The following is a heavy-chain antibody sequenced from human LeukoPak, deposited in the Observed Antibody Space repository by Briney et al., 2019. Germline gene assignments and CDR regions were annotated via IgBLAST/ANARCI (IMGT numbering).Heavy chain of an antibody. CDR3: ARKGRLDSSGYLGDAFDI. V-gene: IGHV4-30-2*01. Sequence: KPSQTLSLTCAVSGGSITSGGYSWSWIRQPPGKGLEWIGYIYYSGHTYYNPSLKSRVTISVDKSKNQFSLKLSSVTAADTAVYYCARKGRLDSSGYLGDAFDIWGQGTMVTVSS. CDR1: GGSITSGGYS. J-gene: IGHJ3*02. D-gene: IGHD3-22*01. CDR2: IYYSGHT.